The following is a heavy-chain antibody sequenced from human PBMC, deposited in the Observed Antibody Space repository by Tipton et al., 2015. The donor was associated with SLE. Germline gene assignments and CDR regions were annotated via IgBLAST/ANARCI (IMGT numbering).Heavy chain of an antibody. CDR1: GGSISSYY. CDR2: IYYSGST. CDR3: ARRSDDYSNWFDP. V-gene: IGHV4-39*07. Sequence: TLSLTCTVSGGSISSYYWGWIRQSPGKGLEWIGNIYYSGSTYYNPSLKSRVTISVETSKNQFSLKLSSVTAADTAVYYCARRSDDYSNWFDPWGQGTQVTVSS. D-gene: IGHD4-11*01. J-gene: IGHJ5*02.